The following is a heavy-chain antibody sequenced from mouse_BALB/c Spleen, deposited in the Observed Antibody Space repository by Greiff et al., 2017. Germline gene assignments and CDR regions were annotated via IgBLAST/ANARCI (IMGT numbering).Heavy chain of an antibody. D-gene: IGHD2-3*01. CDR2: ISSGGGST. CDR1: GFAFSSYD. CDR3: ARHERGWGYAMDY. Sequence: DVKLVESGGGLVKPGGSLKLSCAASGFAFSSYDMSWVRQTPEKRLEWVAYISSGGGSTYYPDTVKGRFTISRDNAKNTLYLQMSSLKSEDTAMYYCARHERGWGYAMDYWGQGTSVTVSS. V-gene: IGHV5-12-1*01. J-gene: IGHJ4*01.